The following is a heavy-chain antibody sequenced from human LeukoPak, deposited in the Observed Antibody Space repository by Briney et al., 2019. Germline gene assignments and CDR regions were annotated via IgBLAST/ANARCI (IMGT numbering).Heavy chain of an antibody. Sequence: ASVKVSCKASGYTFTGCYMHWVRQAPGQGLEWMGWINPNSGGTNYAQKFQGRVTMTRDTSISTAYMELSRLRSDDTAVYYCARANIVVVPAATGRGSNWFDPWGQGTLVTISS. CDR1: GYTFTGCY. CDR2: INPNSGGT. J-gene: IGHJ5*02. CDR3: ARANIVVVPAATGRGSNWFDP. D-gene: IGHD2-2*01. V-gene: IGHV1-2*02.